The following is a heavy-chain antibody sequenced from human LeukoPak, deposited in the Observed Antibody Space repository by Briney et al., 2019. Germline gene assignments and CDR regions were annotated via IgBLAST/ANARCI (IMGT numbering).Heavy chain of an antibody. D-gene: IGHD6-25*01. CDR2: FYIVGNT. V-gene: IGHV3-53*05. CDR1: GFTVSSYY. J-gene: IGHJ3*02. Sequence: GGALRLSCAASGFTVSSYYMSWVRQAPGGGLEWGSVFYIVGNTYYADSVKGRFTISRDSSKNTLYLQMNSLRADDTAVYYCAKDSSLHSSDYGAFDIWGQGTMVTVS. CDR3: AKDSSLHSSDYGAFDI.